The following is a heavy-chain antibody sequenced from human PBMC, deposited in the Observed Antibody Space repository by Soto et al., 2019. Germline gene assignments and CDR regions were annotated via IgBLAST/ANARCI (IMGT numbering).Heavy chain of an antibody. V-gene: IGHV3-33*01. D-gene: IGHD2-21*02. CDR2: IWYDGSDK. Sequence: QVQLVESGGGVVQPGRSLRLSCAASGFTFSSYGMHWVRQAPGKGLEWVAVIWYDGSDKYYADSVKGRFTVSRDNSKNTLYLQMNSLRAEDTAVYYCARGYTANSDFTYWGQGTLVTVSS. J-gene: IGHJ4*02. CDR3: ARGYTANSDFTY. CDR1: GFTFSSYG.